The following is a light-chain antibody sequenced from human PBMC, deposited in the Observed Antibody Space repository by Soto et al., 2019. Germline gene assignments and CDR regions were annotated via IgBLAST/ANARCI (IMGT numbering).Light chain of an antibody. Sequence: EIVMTQSPAAVSVSPGERATLSCRASQTVRNNYLAWYQQKPGQAPRLLIYGASTRATGIPARFSGSGSGTEFTLTISSLQSEDFAVYYCQQYNNWPRTFGQGTKV. CDR1: QTVRNN. CDR3: QQYNNWPRT. V-gene: IGKV3-15*01. CDR2: GAS. J-gene: IGKJ1*01.